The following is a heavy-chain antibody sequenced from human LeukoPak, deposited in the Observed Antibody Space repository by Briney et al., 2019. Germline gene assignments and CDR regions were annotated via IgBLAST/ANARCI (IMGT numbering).Heavy chain of an antibody. J-gene: IGHJ3*02. CDR3: ARRLEVPTLNDAFDI. CDR2: IYYSGST. CDR1: GGSISSSSYY. D-gene: IGHD3-10*01. V-gene: IGHV4-39*01. Sequence: SETLSLTCTVSGGSISSSSYYWGWIRQPPGKGLEWIGSIYYSGSTYYNPSLKSRVTISVDTSKNQFSLKLSSVTAADTAVYYCARRLEVPTLNDAFDIWGQGTMVTVSS.